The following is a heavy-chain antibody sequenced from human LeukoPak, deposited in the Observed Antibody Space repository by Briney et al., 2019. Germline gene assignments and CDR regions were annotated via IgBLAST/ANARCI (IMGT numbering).Heavy chain of an antibody. J-gene: IGHJ5*02. Sequence: ASVNVSCKASGYTFTNYGVSWVRQAPGQGLEWMGWINPNSGGTNYAQKFQGRVTMTRDTSISTAYMELSRLRSDDTAVYYCARVSFDPWGQGTLVTVSS. CDR3: ARVSFDP. CDR2: INPNSGGT. V-gene: IGHV1-2*02. CDR1: GYTFTNYG.